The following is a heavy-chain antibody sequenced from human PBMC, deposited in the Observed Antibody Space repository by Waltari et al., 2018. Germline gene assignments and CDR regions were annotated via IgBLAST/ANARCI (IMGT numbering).Heavy chain of an antibody. V-gene: IGHV7-4-1*02. Sequence: QVQLVQSGSELKKPGASVKVSCKASGYTFTSYAMNWVRQAPGQGLEWMGWINTNTGNPTYAQGLTGRFVFSLDTSVSTAYLQISSLKAEDTAVYYCASYSSSYDYYYYGMDVWGQGTTVTVSS. J-gene: IGHJ6*02. CDR3: ASYSSSYDYYYYGMDV. CDR2: INTNTGNP. D-gene: IGHD6-6*01. CDR1: GYTFTSYA.